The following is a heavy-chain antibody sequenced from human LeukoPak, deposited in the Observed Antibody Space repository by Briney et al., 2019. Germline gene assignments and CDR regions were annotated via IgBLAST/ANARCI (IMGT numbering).Heavy chain of an antibody. CDR3: ARDQDYYFDY. J-gene: IGHJ4*02. CDR1: GFTFSNAW. D-gene: IGHD4/OR15-4a*01. V-gene: IGHV3-7*01. CDR2: IKQDGSEK. Sequence: GGSLRLSCAASGFTFSNAWMSWVRQAPGKGLEWVANIKQDGSEKYYVDSVKGRFTISRDNAKNSLYLQMNSLRAEDTAVYYCARDQDYYFDYWGQGTLVTVSS.